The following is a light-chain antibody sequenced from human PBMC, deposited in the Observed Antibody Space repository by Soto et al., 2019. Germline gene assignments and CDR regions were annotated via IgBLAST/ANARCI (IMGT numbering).Light chain of an antibody. Sequence: DIQLTQSPSTLSASIGDRVTITCRASQSINRWLAWYQHKPGKAPKLLIYDASSLESGVPSRFSGSGSGTDFTLTITSLQPDDFATYYCQHPRWTFGQGTKVEIK. J-gene: IGKJ1*01. CDR3: QHPRWT. CDR1: QSINRW. CDR2: DAS. V-gene: IGKV1-5*01.